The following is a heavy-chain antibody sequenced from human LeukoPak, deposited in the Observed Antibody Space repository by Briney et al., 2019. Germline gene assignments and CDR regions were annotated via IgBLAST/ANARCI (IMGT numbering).Heavy chain of an antibody. J-gene: IGHJ4*02. D-gene: IGHD2-2*01. CDR1: GFTFSSYL. CDR3: ANAPTAVDSDY. CDR2: IRQDGNDK. Sequence: GGSLRLSCAASGFTFSSYLMTWVRQAPGKGLEWVANIRQDGNDKYYVDSVKGRFTISRDNAKNSLYLQMNNLRADDTAVYYCANAPTAVDSDYWGQGTLVTVSS. V-gene: IGHV3-7*02.